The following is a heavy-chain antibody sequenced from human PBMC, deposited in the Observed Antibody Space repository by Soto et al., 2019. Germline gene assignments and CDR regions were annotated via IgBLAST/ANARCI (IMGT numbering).Heavy chain of an antibody. CDR1: GFSVSSSY. J-gene: IGHJ4*02. CDR2: IYSGGLT. CDR3: ARGLGFCSGGSCYDD. D-gene: IGHD2-15*01. Sequence: QSGGSLRLSCAASGFSVSSSYTTWVRQAPGKGLEWVSVIYSGGLTFYADSVKGRFAISRDNSKNTLYLQMNSLRPDDTAVYFCARGLGFCSGGSCYDDWGQGTLVTVSS. V-gene: IGHV3-53*01.